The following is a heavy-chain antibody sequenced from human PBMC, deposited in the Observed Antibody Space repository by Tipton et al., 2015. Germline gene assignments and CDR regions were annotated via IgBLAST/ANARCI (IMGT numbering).Heavy chain of an antibody. Sequence: SLTCTVSGGSVSSGSYYWSWIRQPPGKGLEWIGYISFSDTTHYNPSLKRRVTISLDTSKNQFSLTLNSVTAADTAVYYCARDLEHGMDVWGQGTTVTVSS. V-gene: IGHV4-61*01. J-gene: IGHJ6*02. CDR3: ARDLEHGMDV. CDR1: GGSVSSGSYY. CDR2: ISFSDTT. D-gene: IGHD5-24*01.